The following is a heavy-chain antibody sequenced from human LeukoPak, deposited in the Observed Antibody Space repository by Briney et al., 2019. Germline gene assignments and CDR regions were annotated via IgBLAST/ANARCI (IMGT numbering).Heavy chain of an antibody. Sequence: PSETLSLTCTVSGGSISSYYWSWIRQPPGKGLDWIGSIYYSGSTYYNPSLKSRVTISVDTSKNQFSLKLSSVTAADTAVYYCARSSTYGDFAHFDYWGQGTLVTVSS. CDR3: ARSSTYGDFAHFDY. J-gene: IGHJ4*02. V-gene: IGHV4-59*12. D-gene: IGHD4-17*01. CDR2: IYYSGST. CDR1: GGSISSYY.